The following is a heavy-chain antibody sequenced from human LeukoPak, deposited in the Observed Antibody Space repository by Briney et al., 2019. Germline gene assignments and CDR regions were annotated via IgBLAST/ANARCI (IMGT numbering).Heavy chain of an antibody. J-gene: IGHJ4*02. CDR3: ARGDIIGTLGYFDY. CDR2: IDYSGST. CDR1: GGSISGYY. Sequence: SETLSLTCTVSGGSISGYYWSWIRQPPGMGLEWIGYIDYSGSTNYTPSLKSRVTISVDTSNNQFSLKLSSVTAADTAVYYCARGDIIGTLGYFDYWGQGTLVTVSS. V-gene: IGHV4-59*01. D-gene: IGHD1-7*01.